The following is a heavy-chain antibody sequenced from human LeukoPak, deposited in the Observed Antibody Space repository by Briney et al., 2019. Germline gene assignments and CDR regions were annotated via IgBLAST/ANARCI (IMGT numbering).Heavy chain of an antibody. D-gene: IGHD3-10*01. J-gene: IGHJ3*02. CDR2: IYYGGNT. CDR1: GDSISSYY. Sequence: SETLSLTCSVSGDSISSYYWSWIRQSPGKGLEWIGYIYYGGNTRYNPSLKGRFTISADTSKFSLNLNSVTAADTAVYYCARGRVYFYGSGSRYLDDAFDMWGPGTMVTVSS. CDR3: ARGRVYFYGSGSRYLDDAFDM. V-gene: IGHV4-59*01.